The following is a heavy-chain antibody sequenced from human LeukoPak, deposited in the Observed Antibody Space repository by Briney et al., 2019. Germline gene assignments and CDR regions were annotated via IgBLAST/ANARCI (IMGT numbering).Heavy chain of an antibody. D-gene: IGHD3-22*01. Sequence: SETLSLTCTVSGGSISSSSYYWGWLRQPPGRGLEWIGSIYYSGSTYYNPSLKSRVTISVDTSKNQFSLKLSSVTAADTAVYYCARGLSSGYYYYYMDVWGKGTTVTVSS. CDR1: GGSISSSSYY. V-gene: IGHV4-39*01. CDR3: ARGLSSGYYYYYMDV. CDR2: IYYSGST. J-gene: IGHJ6*03.